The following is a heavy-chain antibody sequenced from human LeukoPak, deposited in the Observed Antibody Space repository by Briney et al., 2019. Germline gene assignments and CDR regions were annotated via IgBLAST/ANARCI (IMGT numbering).Heavy chain of an antibody. V-gene: IGHV4-34*01. J-gene: IGHJ4*02. CDR3: ARDERIQLWSGPFFDY. CDR2: IYYSGST. Sequence: SETLSLTCAVYGGSFSGYYWSWIRQPPGKGLEWIGSIYYSGSTYYNPSLKSRVTISVDTSKNQFSLKLSSVTAADTAVYYCARDERIQLWSGPFFDYWGQGTLVTVSS. CDR1: GGSFSGYY. D-gene: IGHD5-18*01.